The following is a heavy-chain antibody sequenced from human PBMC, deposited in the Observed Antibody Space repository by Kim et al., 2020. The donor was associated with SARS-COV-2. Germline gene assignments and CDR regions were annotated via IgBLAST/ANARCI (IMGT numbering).Heavy chain of an antibody. V-gene: IGHV4-59*01. J-gene: IGHJ6*02. Sequence: SRVTISVDTSKNQFSLKLSSVTAADTAVYYCAGDVKIAVAQRGGYYGMDVWGQGTTVTVSS. D-gene: IGHD6-19*01. CDR3: AGDVKIAVAQRGGYYGMDV.